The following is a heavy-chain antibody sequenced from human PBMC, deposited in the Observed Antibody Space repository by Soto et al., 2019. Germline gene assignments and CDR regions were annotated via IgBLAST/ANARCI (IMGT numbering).Heavy chain of an antibody. Sequence: EILSLSWAVDGGSRSGYYWSWIRQPPGKGLEWIGEINHSGSTNYNPSLKSRVTISVDTSKNQFSLKLSSVTAADTAVYYCARGLSEYYYGMDVWGQGPTVTVSS. V-gene: IGHV4-34*01. J-gene: IGHJ6*02. CDR3: ARGLSEYYYGMDV. CDR1: GGSRSGYY. CDR2: INHSGST.